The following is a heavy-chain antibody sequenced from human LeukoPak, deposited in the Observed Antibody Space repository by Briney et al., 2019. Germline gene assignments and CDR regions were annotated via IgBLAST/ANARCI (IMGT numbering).Heavy chain of an antibody. V-gene: IGHV4-39*07. Sequence: PSETLSLTCTVSGGSISSSNYYWGWIRQPPGKGLEWIGSIYYSGSTYYNPSLKSRVTISVDTSKDQFSLKLSSVTAADTAVYYCARDHTQFTIFGVVLTTFDYWGQGTLVTVSS. CDR3: ARDHTQFTIFGVVLTTFDY. CDR2: IYYSGST. J-gene: IGHJ4*02. D-gene: IGHD3-3*01. CDR1: GGSISSSNYY.